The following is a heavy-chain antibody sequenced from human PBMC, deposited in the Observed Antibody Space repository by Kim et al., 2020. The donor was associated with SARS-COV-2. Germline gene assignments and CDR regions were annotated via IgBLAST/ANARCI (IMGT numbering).Heavy chain of an antibody. V-gene: IGHV1-3*01. Sequence: ASVKVSCKASGYTFTNYAMHWVRRAPGQSLEWMGWLDAGNGDTKYSQKFQGRVTITRDTSASTVYMEVSSLRSEDTAVYYCARDGYSVPLDYWGQGTLVTVSS. CDR3: ARDGYSVPLDY. J-gene: IGHJ4*02. D-gene: IGHD4-4*01. CDR2: LDAGNGDT. CDR1: GYTFTNYA.